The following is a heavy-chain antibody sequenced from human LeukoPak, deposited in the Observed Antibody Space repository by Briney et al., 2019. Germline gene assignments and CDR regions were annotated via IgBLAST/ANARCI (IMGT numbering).Heavy chain of an antibody. CDR1: GYTFTGYY. CDR2: INPNSGGT. Sequence: GASEKVSCKASGYTFTGYYMHWVRQAPGQGLEWMGWINPNSGGTNYAQKFQGRVTMTRDTSISTAYMELSRLRSDDTAVYYCARDTGSRVPWFDPWGQGTLVTVSS. J-gene: IGHJ5*02. D-gene: IGHD4-17*01. V-gene: IGHV1-2*02. CDR3: ARDTGSRVPWFDP.